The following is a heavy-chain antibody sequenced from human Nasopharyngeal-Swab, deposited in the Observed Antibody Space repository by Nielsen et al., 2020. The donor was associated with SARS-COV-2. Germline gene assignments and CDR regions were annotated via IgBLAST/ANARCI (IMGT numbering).Heavy chain of an antibody. CDR2: INPSGGST. J-gene: IGHJ4*02. V-gene: IGHV1-46*01. CDR3: ARRHVDYDDVWGSYRYWSFDY. Sequence: ASVKVSCKASGYTFTSYYMHWVRQAPGQGLEWMGIINPSGGSTSYAQKFQGRVTITADKSTSTAYMELGSLRSEDTAVYYCARRHVDYDDVWGSYRYWSFDYWGQGTLVTVSS. CDR1: GYTFTSYY. D-gene: IGHD3-16*02.